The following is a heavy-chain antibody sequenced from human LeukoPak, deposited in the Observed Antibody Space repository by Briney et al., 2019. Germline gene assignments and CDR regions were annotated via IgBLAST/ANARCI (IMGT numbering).Heavy chain of an antibody. J-gene: IGHJ6*03. Sequence: SETLSLTCTVSGGSISSYYWSWIRQPAGKGLEWIGRIYTSGSTNYNPSLKSRVTISVDTSKNQFSLKLSSVTAADTAVYYCARDGGVTTEDYYYYYYMDVWGKGTTVTISS. CDR2: IYTSGST. CDR1: GGSISSYY. V-gene: IGHV4-4*07. CDR3: ARDGGVTTEDYYYYYYMDV. D-gene: IGHD4-17*01.